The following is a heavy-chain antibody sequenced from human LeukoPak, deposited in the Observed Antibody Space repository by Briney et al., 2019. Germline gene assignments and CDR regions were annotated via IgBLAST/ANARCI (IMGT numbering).Heavy chain of an antibody. V-gene: IGHV3-11*01. J-gene: IGHJ3*02. Sequence: GGSLRLSCAPSGFTFSDYYMSWSRPAPGGGLGCVSYICSSGSTIYYADSVKGRFTISRDNAKNSLYLQMNSLRAEDTAVYYCARDLEQQLATDAFDIWGQGTMVTASS. D-gene: IGHD6-13*01. CDR2: ICSSGSTI. CDR3: ARDLEQQLATDAFDI. CDR1: GFTFSDYY.